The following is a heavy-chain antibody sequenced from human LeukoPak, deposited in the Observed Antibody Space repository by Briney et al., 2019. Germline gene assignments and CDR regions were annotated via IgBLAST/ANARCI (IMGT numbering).Heavy chain of an antibody. CDR3: ATGLNYGGNDY. CDR1: GYTLTELS. J-gene: IGHJ4*02. V-gene: IGHV1-24*01. CDR2: FDPEDGET. Sequence: ASVKVSCKVSGYTLTELSMHWVRQAPGKGLEWMGGFDPEDGETIYAQKFQGRVTMTGDTSTDTAYMELSSLRSEDTAVYYCATGLNYGGNDYWGQGTLVTVSS. D-gene: IGHD4-23*01.